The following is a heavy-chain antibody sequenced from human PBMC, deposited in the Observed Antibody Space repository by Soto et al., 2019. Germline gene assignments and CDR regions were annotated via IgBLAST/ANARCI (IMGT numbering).Heavy chain of an antibody. Sequence: EVQLVESGGGLVQPGGSLRLSCTVSGFIFRDYAMNWVRQAPGKGLEWVAGIGRHSKSIYYADSVKGRFTIARDNSKNALTLVMNSLTVRGTAVYHCVNDSTWAEESKVLPALDFWGQGTLVTASS. D-gene: IGHD2-15*01. CDR2: IGRHSKSI. V-gene: IGHV3-23*04. J-gene: IGHJ4*02. CDR3: VNDSTWAEESKVLPALDF. CDR1: GFIFRDYA.